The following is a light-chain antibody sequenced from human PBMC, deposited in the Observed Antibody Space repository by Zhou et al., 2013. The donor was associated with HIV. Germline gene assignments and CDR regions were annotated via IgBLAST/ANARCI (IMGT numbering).Light chain of an antibody. CDR1: QNIGLN. Sequence: EIVLTQSPAALSVSPGERATLSCRASQNIGLNLAWYQQKPGQPPRLLIYGASAGAAGVPARFSGSGSGDRVHSHHQQFCSLKYFAVYYCQHYDNWPLSWTFGQGTKVKSN. CDR2: GAS. CDR3: QHYDNWPLSWT. J-gene: IGKJ1*01. V-gene: IGKV3-15*01.